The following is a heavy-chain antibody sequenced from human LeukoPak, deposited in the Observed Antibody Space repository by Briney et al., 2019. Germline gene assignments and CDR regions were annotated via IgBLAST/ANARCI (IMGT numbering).Heavy chain of an antibody. CDR1: GYTFTSHY. V-gene: IGHV1-46*01. J-gene: IGHJ5*02. Sequence: ASVKVSCKASGYTFTSHYMHWVRQAPGQGLEWMGIINPSGGSTGYAQKFQGRVTMTRDMSTSAVYMELSSLRSEDTAVYYCARDLMGAYNWFDPWGQGTLVTVSS. D-gene: IGHD1-26*01. CDR3: ARDLMGAYNWFDP. CDR2: INPSGGST.